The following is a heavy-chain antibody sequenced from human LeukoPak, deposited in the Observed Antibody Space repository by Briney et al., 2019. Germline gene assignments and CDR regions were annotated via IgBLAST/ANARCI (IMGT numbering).Heavy chain of an antibody. D-gene: IGHD3-10*01. Sequence: PGGSLRLSCAASGFTFSSYGMHWVRQAPGKGLEWVAVIWYDGSNKYYADSVKGRFTISRDNSKNTLYLQMNSLRAEDTAVYYCARDSASGSYYHADWGQGTLVTVSS. J-gene: IGHJ4*02. V-gene: IGHV3-33*01. CDR3: ARDSASGSYYHAD. CDR1: GFTFSSYG. CDR2: IWYDGSNK.